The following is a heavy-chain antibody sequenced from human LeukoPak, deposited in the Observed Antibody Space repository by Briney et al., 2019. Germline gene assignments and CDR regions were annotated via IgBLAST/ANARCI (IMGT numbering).Heavy chain of an antibody. CDR1: GFIFSSYS. D-gene: IGHD5-18*01. V-gene: IGHV3-21*01. CDR3: ARDRSGYTFDD. J-gene: IGHJ4*02. CDR2: ISATGNYI. Sequence: GVSMRLSCAASGFIFSSYSTNWVRQAPGKGVEWVSSISATGNYIYYADSVKGRFTISRDNAKNSLYLQMNSLRAEDTAVYYCARDRSGYTFDDWGQGTLVTVS.